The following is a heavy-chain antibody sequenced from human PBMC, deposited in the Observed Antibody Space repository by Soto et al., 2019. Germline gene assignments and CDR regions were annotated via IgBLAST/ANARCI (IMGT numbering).Heavy chain of an antibody. CDR3: ARDGRKDCSSTSCYGWFDS. CDR2: IYYSGST. D-gene: IGHD2-2*01. V-gene: IGHV4-31*03. CDR1: GGSISSGGYY. J-gene: IGHJ5*01. Sequence: SETLSLTCTVSGGSISSGGYYWSWIRQHPGKGLEWIGYIYYSGSTYYNPSLKSRVTISVDTSKNQFSLKLSSVTAADTAVYYCARDGRKDCSSTSCYGWFDSWGQGTLVTVSS.